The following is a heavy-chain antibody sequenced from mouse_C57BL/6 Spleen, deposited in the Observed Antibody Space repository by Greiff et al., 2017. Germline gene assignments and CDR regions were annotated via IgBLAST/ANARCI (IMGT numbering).Heavy chain of an antibody. V-gene: IGHV14-2*01. CDR2: IDPEDGET. D-gene: IGHD4-1*01. CDR3: AIGWDEGLYYFYY. CDR1: GFNIKDYY. J-gene: IGHJ2*01. Sequence: VQLQQSGAELVKPGASVKLSCTASGFNIKDYYMHWVKQRTEQCLEWIGRIDPEDGETKYAPKFQGKATITSDTSSNTAYLQLSSLTSEATAVYYCAIGWDEGLYYFYYWGQGTTLTFSS.